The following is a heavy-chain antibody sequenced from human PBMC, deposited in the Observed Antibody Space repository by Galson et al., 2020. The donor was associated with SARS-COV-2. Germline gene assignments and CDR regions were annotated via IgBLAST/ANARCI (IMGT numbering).Heavy chain of an antibody. J-gene: IGHJ6*02. CDR1: GFTFSSYG. V-gene: IGHV3-30*03. CDR3: ARLGTIPGSYYYYGMDV. CDR2: ISYDGSNK. D-gene: IGHD3-9*01. Sequence: GESLKISCAASGFTFSSYGMHWVRQAPGKGLEWVAVISYDGSNKYYADSVKGRFTISRDNSKNTLYLQMNSLRAEDTAVYYCARLGTIPGSYYYYGMDVWGQGTTVTVSS.